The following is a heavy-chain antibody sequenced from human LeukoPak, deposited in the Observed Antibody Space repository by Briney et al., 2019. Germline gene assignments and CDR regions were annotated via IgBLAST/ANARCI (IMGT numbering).Heavy chain of an antibody. Sequence: GGSLRLSCAASGFTFSSYWMSWVRQAPGKGLEWVVNIKYDGSEKNYVDSVKGRFTISRDNAKNSLSLQMNSLRAEDTAVYYCARDIEAAGLFFDNWGQGTLVTVSS. V-gene: IGHV3-7*01. CDR2: IKYDGSEK. J-gene: IGHJ4*02. D-gene: IGHD6-13*01. CDR3: ARDIEAAGLFFDN. CDR1: GFTFSSYW.